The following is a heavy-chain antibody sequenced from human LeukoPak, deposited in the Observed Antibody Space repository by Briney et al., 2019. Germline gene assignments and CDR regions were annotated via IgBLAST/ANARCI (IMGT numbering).Heavy chain of an antibody. Sequence: PSETLSLTCAVYGGSFSGYYWSWIRQPPGKGLEWIGEINHSGSTNYNPSLKSRVTISVDTSKNQFSLKPSSVTAADTAVYYCARVSPYSSGWWLRGGMDVWGKGTTVTVSS. CDR1: GGSFSGYY. V-gene: IGHV4-34*01. CDR2: INHSGST. D-gene: IGHD6-19*01. J-gene: IGHJ6*04. CDR3: ARVSPYSSGWWLRGGMDV.